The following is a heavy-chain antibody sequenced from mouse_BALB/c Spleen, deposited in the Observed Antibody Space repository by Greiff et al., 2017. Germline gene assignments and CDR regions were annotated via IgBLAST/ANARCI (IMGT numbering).Heavy chain of an antibody. D-gene: IGHD2-3*01. Sequence: EVHLVESGGGLVKPGGSLKLSCAASGFTFSSYAMSWVRQTPEKRLEWVASISSGGSTYYPDSVKGRFTISRDNARNILYLQMSSLRSEDTAMYYCATYDGYPAWFAYWGQGTLVTVSA. CDR3: ATYDGYPAWFAY. J-gene: IGHJ3*01. CDR2: ISSGGST. V-gene: IGHV5-6-5*01. CDR1: GFTFSSYA.